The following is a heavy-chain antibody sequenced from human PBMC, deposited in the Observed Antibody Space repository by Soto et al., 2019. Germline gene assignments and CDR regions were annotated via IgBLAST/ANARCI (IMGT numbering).Heavy chain of an antibody. CDR1: GYNFTTFW. V-gene: IGHV5-51*01. J-gene: IGHJ4*02. Sequence: LGESLKISCKVSGYNFTTFWIGWVRQVPGKGLEWMGIIYPGDSETKYSPDFEGQVTISADRSTNTAYLQWRSLRASDTAMYYCARLGFPGAIYFDSWGLGTLVTVSS. CDR2: IYPGDSET. CDR3: ARLGFPGAIYFDS.